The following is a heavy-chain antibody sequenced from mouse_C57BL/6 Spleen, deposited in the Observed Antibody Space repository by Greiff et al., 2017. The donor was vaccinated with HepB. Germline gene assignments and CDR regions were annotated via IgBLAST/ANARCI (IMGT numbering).Heavy chain of an antibody. CDR1: GYTFTSYW. J-gene: IGHJ3*01. V-gene: IGHV1-64*01. CDR2: IHPNSGST. Sequence: QVQLQQPGAELVKPGASVKLSCKASGYTFTSYWMHWVKQRPGQGLEWIGMIHPNSGSTNYTEKFKSKATLTVDKSSSTAYMQLSSLTSEDSAVYYCARSGDYDTWFAYWGQGTLVTVSA. CDR3: ARSGDYDTWFAY. D-gene: IGHD2-4*01.